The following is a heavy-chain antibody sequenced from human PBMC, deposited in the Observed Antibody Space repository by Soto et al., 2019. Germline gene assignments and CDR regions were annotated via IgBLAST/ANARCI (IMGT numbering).Heavy chain of an antibody. CDR3: ARDATGTTLDFDY. CDR1: GFTFSSYS. D-gene: IGHD1-1*01. J-gene: IGHJ4*02. V-gene: IGHV3-21*01. CDR2: ISSSSSYI. Sequence: EVQLVESGGGLVKPGGSLRLSCAASGFTFSSYSMNWVRQAPGKGLEWVSSISSSSSYIYYADSVKGRFTISRDNAKNSRYLQMNSLRAEDTAVYYCARDATGTTLDFDYWGQGTLVTVSS.